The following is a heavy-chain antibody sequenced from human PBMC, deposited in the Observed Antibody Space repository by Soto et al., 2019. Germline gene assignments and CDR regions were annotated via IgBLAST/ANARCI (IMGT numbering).Heavy chain of an antibody. J-gene: IGHJ6*02. Sequence: LRLSCAASGFTFDDYAMHWVRQAPGKGLEWVSGISWNSGSIGYADSVKGRFTISRDNAKNSLYLQMNSLRAEDTALYYCAKDRGIAAAGGSYYYYYGMDVWGQGTTVTVSS. D-gene: IGHD6-13*01. CDR1: GFTFDDYA. CDR2: ISWNSGSI. V-gene: IGHV3-9*01. CDR3: AKDRGIAAAGGSYYYYYGMDV.